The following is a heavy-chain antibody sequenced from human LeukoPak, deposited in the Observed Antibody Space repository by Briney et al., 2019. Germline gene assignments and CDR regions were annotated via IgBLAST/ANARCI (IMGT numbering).Heavy chain of an antibody. V-gene: IGHV1-69*13. D-gene: IGHD3-10*01. Sequence: ASVTVSCTASGGTFSSYAISWVRQAPGQGLEWMGGIIPIFGTANYAQKFQGRVTITADESTSTAYMELSSLRSEDTAVYYCARCYYGSGSYYTPDDWGQGTLVTVSS. CDR3: ARCYYGSGSYYTPDD. J-gene: IGHJ4*02. CDR2: IIPIFGTA. CDR1: GGTFSSYA.